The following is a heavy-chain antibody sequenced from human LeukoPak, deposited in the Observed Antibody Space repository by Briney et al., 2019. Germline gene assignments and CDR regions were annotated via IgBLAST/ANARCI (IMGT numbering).Heavy chain of an antibody. CDR2: INPSGGST. CDR1: GYTFTSYY. Sequence: ASVKVSCKASGYTFTSYYMHWVRQAPGQGLEWMGIINPSGGSTSYAQKFQGRVTMTRDTSTSTVYMELSSLRSEDTAVYYCARAYMVRGVRYYFDYWGQGTLVTVSS. V-gene: IGHV1-46*01. D-gene: IGHD3-10*01. CDR3: ARAYMVRGVRYYFDY. J-gene: IGHJ4*02.